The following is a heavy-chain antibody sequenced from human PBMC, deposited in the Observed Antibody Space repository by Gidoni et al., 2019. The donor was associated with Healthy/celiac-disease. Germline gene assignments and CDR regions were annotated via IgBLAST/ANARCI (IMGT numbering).Heavy chain of an antibody. CDR2: IIPIFGTV. CDR1: GGTVGSYA. D-gene: IGHD6-19*01. V-gene: IGHV1-69*01. Sequence: QVQLVQSGAEVKKTGSSVKVSCKASGGTVGSYAISWVRQALGQGLEWMGGIIPIFGTVNYAQKCKGRVTITADESTSTAYMELSSLRSEDTAVYYCARAREWLVLDYWGQGTLVTVSS. J-gene: IGHJ4*02. CDR3: ARAREWLVLDY.